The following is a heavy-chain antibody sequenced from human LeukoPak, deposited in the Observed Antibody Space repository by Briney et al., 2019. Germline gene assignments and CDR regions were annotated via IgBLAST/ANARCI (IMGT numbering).Heavy chain of an antibody. CDR3: GGGGGGLGDNWFDP. V-gene: IGHV1-18*01. Sequence: GASVKVSCKASGYAFTTYGISWVRQAPGQGLEWMGWITTYNGDANYAQKLQGRVIMTRDTSTSTAYMELRSLRSDGTAVSYCGGGGGGLGDNWFDPWGQGTLVTVSS. CDR2: ITTYNGDA. D-gene: IGHD3-10*01. CDR1: GYAFTTYG. J-gene: IGHJ5*02.